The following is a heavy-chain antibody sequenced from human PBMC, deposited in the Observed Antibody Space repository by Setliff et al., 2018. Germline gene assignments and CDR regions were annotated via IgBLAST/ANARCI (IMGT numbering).Heavy chain of an antibody. J-gene: IGHJ4*02. CDR2: IRSKAYGGTT. CDR1: GFTFGDYA. V-gene: IGHV3-49*04. CDR3: TRARSYYNFWSGPEGDY. Sequence: GSLRLSCTASGFTFGDYAMSWVRQAPGKGLEWVGFIRSKAYGGTTEYAASVKGRFTISRDDSKSIAYLQMNSLKTEDTAVYYCTRARSYYNFWSGPEGDYWGQGTLVTVSS. D-gene: IGHD3-3*01.